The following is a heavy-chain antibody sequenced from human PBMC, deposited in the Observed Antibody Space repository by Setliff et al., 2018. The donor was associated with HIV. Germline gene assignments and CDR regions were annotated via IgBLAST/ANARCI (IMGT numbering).Heavy chain of an antibody. CDR3: ARVYYGDLEY. J-gene: IGHJ4*02. CDR2: ISTTGST. D-gene: IGHD4-17*01. Sequence: PSETLSLTCTVSGDSISSGSYFWIWIRQPAGKGLEWIGHISTTGSTNYNPSLKSRVIMSVDTSRNQFSLKLSSVTAADTAVYYCARVYYGDLEYWGQGTLVTVSS. CDR1: GDSISSGSYF. V-gene: IGHV4-61*09.